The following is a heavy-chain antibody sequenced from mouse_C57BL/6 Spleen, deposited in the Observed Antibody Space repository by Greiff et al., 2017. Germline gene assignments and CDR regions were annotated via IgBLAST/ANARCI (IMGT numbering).Heavy chain of an antibody. D-gene: IGHD4-1*01. CDR2: ISSGSSTI. CDR3: ARRTGTCYFDV. V-gene: IGHV5-17*01. CDR1: GFTFSDYG. J-gene: IGHJ1*03. Sequence: EVMLVESGGGLVKPGGSLKLSCAASGFTFSDYGMHWVRQAPEKGLEWVAYISSGSSTIYYADTVKGRFTIARDHAKNTLFLRMTSLRSEDTAMYYCARRTGTCYFDVWGTGTTVTVSS.